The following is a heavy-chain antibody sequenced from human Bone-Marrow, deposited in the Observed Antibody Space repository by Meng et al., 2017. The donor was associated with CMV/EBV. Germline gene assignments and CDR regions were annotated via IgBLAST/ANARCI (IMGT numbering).Heavy chain of an antibody. CDR1: GGSISSRSYY. CDR2: IYYSGST. V-gene: IGHV4-39*07. D-gene: IGHD3-3*01. J-gene: IGHJ5*02. Sequence: SETLSLTCTVSGGSISSRSYYWGWIRQPPGKGLEWIGSIYYSGSTYFNPSLKSRVTISVDTSKNQFSLKLSSVTAADTAMYYCATVGGWSAYYVVDPWGHGILVTVSS. CDR3: ATVGGWSAYYVVDP.